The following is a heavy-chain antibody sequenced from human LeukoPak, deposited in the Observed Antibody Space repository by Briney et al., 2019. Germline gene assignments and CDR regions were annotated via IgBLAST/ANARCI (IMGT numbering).Heavy chain of an antibody. Sequence: GGSLRLSCVASGFIFSDYYMSWIRQAPGKGLEWVSYISSSGSTIHYADSVKGRFTISRDKDKNSLYLQMSSLRVEGTAVYYCASWAGNTQSDSWSGPFDYWGQGTLVTVSS. CDR1: GFIFSDYY. CDR3: ASWAGNTQSDSWSGPFDY. D-gene: IGHD3-3*01. CDR2: ISSSGSTI. V-gene: IGHV3-11*04. J-gene: IGHJ4*02.